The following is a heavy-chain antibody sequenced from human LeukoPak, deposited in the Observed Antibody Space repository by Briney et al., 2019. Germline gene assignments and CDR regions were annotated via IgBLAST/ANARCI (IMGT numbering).Heavy chain of an antibody. Sequence: SGGSLRLSCAASGVTLSSYAMSWARQAPGKGLEWVSGISSSGSGGNTYYADPVKGRFTISRDNSKNTLYLQMNSLRAEDTAVYYCARDLEWLSQTYYYGMDVWGQGTTVTISS. CDR2: ISSSGSGGNT. CDR1: GVTLSSYA. V-gene: IGHV3-23*01. J-gene: IGHJ6*02. CDR3: ARDLEWLSQTYYYGMDV. D-gene: IGHD3-3*01.